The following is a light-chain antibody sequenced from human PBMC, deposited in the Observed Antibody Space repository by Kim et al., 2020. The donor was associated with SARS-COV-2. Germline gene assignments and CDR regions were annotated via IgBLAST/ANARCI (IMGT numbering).Light chain of an antibody. Sequence: SPGERAVRSCRASQSVSSSYLASYQHKPGQAPRLLIYGASSRATGIPDRFSGSRSGTDFTLTISRLEPEDFAVYYCQQYGSSPFTFGGGTKVEIK. CDR2: GAS. J-gene: IGKJ4*01. CDR3: QQYGSSPFT. V-gene: IGKV3-20*01. CDR1: QSVSSSY.